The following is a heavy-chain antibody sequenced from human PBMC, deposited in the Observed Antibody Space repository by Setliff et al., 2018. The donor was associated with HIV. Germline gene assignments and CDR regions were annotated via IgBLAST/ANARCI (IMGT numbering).Heavy chain of an antibody. CDR2: INHSGRT. V-gene: IGHV4-34*01. J-gene: IGHJ3*02. D-gene: IGHD3-22*01. Sequence: SETLSLTCAVYGGSFTNYFWSWIRQSPGKGLEWIGEINHSGRTKYNPSLKSRVTMSVDTSKNQVSLKLKSLTAADTAVYYGAREDTTGYYSLSAFDIWGQETLVTVSS. CDR3: AREDTTGYYSLSAFDI. CDR1: GGSFTNYF.